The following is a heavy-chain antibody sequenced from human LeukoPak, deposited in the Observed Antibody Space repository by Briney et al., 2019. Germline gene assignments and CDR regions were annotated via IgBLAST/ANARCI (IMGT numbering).Heavy chain of an antibody. Sequence: GGSLRLSCAASGFTFSSYSMNWVRQAPGKGLEWVSSISSSSSYIYYADSVKGRFTISRDNAKNSLYLQMNSLRAEDTAVYYCAPMRVGATTFDYWGQGTLVTVSS. CDR2: ISSSSSYI. D-gene: IGHD1-26*01. V-gene: IGHV3-21*01. CDR1: GFTFSSYS. CDR3: APMRVGATTFDY. J-gene: IGHJ4*02.